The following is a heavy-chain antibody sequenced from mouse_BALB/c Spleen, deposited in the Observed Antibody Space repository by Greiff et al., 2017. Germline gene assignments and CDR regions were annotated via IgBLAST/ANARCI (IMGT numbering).Heavy chain of an antibody. D-gene: IGHD4-1*01. CDR2: IDPSDSET. V-gene: IGHV1-69*02. Sequence: QVQLQQSGAELVKPGAPVKLSCKASGYTFTSYWMNWVKQRPGRGLEWIGRIDPSDSETHYNQKFKDKATLTVDKSSSTAYIQLSSLTSEDSAVYYCARTGSAMDYWGQGTSVTVSS. CDR1: GYTFTSYW. CDR3: ARTGSAMDY. J-gene: IGHJ4*01.